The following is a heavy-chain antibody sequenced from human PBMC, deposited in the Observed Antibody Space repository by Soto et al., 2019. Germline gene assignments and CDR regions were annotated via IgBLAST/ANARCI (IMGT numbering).Heavy chain of an antibody. V-gene: IGHV3-23*01. CDR2: FSAGGDYR. D-gene: IGHD3-22*01. CDR1: GFSFSDYS. Sequence: EVQLLQSGGGLAQPGGSLTLSCAASGFSFSDYSMNWVRRAPGKGLEWVSAFSAGGDYRHYADSVKGRFTISRDNSKKTPFLQMNSLRAEDTARYYCAREARYDRGVYHYEGIDYWGQGTLVTVSS. J-gene: IGHJ4*02. CDR3: AREARYDRGVYHYEGIDY.